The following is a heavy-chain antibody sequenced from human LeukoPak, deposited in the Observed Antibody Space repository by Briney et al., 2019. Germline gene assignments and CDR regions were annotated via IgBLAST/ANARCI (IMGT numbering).Heavy chain of an antibody. Sequence: GSLRLSCAASGFTFSSYSMNWVRQAPGKGLEWVSGISGHGDITYYADSVKGRFTISRDNSRNTVYLQMNSLRAEDTAVYYCANDLGWIQLNLGRGQGTLVTVSS. D-gene: IGHD5-18*01. CDR3: ANDLGWIQLNLG. CDR2: ISGHGDIT. CDR1: GFTFSSYS. V-gene: IGHV3-23*01. J-gene: IGHJ4*02.